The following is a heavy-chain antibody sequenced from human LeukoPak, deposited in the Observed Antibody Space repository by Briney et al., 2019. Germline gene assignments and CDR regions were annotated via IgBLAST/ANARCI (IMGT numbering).Heavy chain of an antibody. Sequence: SETLSLTCTVSGGSISSYYWSWIRQPAGKGLEWIGRIYTSGSTNYNPSLKSRVTMSVDTSKNQFSLKLSSVTAADTAVYYCATDYRGVDGYYYYMDVWGKGTTVTVSS. V-gene: IGHV4-4*07. CDR1: GGSISSYY. D-gene: IGHD4-11*01. CDR3: ATDYRGVDGYYYYMDV. CDR2: IYTSGST. J-gene: IGHJ6*03.